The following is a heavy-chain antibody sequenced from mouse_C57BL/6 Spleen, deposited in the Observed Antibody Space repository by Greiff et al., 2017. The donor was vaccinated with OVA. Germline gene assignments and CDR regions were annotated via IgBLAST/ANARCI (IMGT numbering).Heavy chain of an antibody. CDR2: ISGGGGNT. D-gene: IGHD1-1*01. CDR3: ARDYGSYWYFDV. J-gene: IGHJ1*03. V-gene: IGHV5-9*01. Sequence: DVKLVESGGGLVKPGGSLKLSCAASGFTFSSYTMSWVRQTPEKRLEWVATISGGGGNTYYPDSVKGRFTISRDNAKNTLYLQMSSLRSEDTALYYCARDYGSYWYFDVWGTGTTVTVSS. CDR1: GFTFSSYT.